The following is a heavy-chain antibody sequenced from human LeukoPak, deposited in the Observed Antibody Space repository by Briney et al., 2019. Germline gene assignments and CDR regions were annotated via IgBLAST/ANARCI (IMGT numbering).Heavy chain of an antibody. V-gene: IGHV1-2*02. J-gene: IGHJ4*02. D-gene: IGHD6-13*01. CDR1: GYTFTGYY. CDR2: IDPNSGGT. Sequence: ASVKVSCKASGYTFTGYYMHWVRQAPGQGLEWVGWIDPNSGGTNYAQKFQGRVTMTRDTSISTAYMELSRLRSDDTAVYYCARDLPPIPGFQQLVPHFDYWGQGTLVTVSS. CDR3: ARDLPPIPGFQQLVPHFDY.